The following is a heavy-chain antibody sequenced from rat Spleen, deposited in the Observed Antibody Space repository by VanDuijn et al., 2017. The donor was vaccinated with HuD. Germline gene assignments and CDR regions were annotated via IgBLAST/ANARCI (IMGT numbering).Heavy chain of an antibody. D-gene: IGHD1-4*01. CDR1: GFTFSDYA. CDR3: TRDGYNPYVMDA. V-gene: IGHV5-17*01. Sequence: EVQMVESGGGLVQPGRSLKLSCAASGFTFSDYAMAWVRQAPKKGLEWVATIIYDGSSTYYRDSVKGRFTVSRDNAKSTLYLQMNSLRSEDTATYYCTRDGYNPYVMDAWGQGASVTVSS. CDR2: IIYDGSST. J-gene: IGHJ4*01.